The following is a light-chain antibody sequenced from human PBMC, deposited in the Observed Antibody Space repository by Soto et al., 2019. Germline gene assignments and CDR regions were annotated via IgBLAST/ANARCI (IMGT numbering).Light chain of an antibody. Sequence: QSALTQPASVSGSTGQSITISCTGTSSDVGGYNYVSWYQQHPGKAPKLIIYEVSDRPSGVSNRFSGSRSGNTASLTISGLQAEDEADYYCSSYTRTTLVVFGGGTKLTVL. CDR1: SSDVGGYNY. V-gene: IGLV2-14*01. CDR3: SSYTRTTLVV. CDR2: EVS. J-gene: IGLJ2*01.